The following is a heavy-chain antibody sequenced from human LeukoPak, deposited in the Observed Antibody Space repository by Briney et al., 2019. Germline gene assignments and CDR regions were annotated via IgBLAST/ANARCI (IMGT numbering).Heavy chain of an antibody. J-gene: IGHJ4*02. CDR3: AKSSSGSSYNVLDY. CDR2: FSGSGGST. Sequence: GGSLRLACAASGFTFSSYAMSWVRQAPGKGLEWVSAFSGSGGSTYYADSVKGRFTISRDDSKNTLYLQMNSLRAEDTAVYYCAKSSSGSSYNVLDYWGQGTLVTVSS. D-gene: IGHD3-10*01. CDR1: GFTFSSYA. V-gene: IGHV3-23*01.